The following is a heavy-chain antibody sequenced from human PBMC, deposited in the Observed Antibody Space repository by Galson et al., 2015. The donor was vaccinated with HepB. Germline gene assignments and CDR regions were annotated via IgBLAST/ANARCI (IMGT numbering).Heavy chain of an antibody. Sequence: SLRLSCAASGFTFSSYSMNWVRQAPGKGLDWVSSISSSSSYIYYADSVKGRFTISRDNAKNSLYLQIDSLRAEDTAVYYCARGIQYYYDSSGPGGFDYWGQGTLVTVSS. CDR2: ISSSSSYI. V-gene: IGHV3-21*01. CDR3: ARGIQYYYDSSGPGGFDY. J-gene: IGHJ4*02. D-gene: IGHD3-22*01. CDR1: GFTFSSYS.